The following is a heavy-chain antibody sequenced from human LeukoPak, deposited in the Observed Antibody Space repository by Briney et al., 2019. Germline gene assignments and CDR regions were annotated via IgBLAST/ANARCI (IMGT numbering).Heavy chain of an antibody. CDR1: GFTFSIYE. CDR3: ARLQLWLPNWYFDL. Sequence: QPGGSLRLSCTASGFTFSIYEMNWVRQAPGKGLEWVANIKQDGSKKYYVDFVKGRFTISRDNAKNSLYLQMISLRAEDTAVYYCARLQLWLPNWYFDLWGGGTLVTVSS. J-gene: IGHJ2*01. D-gene: IGHD5-18*01. CDR2: IKQDGSKK. V-gene: IGHV3-7*05.